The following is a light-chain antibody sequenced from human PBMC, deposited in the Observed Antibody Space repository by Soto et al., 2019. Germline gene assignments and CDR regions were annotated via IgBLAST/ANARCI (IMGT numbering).Light chain of an antibody. CDR2: EVS. V-gene: IGLV2-14*01. CDR3: SLYTTTTRL. Sequence: QSALTQPASVSGSPGQSITISCTGTSSDIGSNNYVSWFQQRPGKAPTLIIYEVSNRPSGVSTHFSGSKSGNTASLTISGLLPEDEAEYHCSLYTTTTRLFGGGTKVTVL. CDR1: SSDIGSNNY. J-gene: IGLJ2*01.